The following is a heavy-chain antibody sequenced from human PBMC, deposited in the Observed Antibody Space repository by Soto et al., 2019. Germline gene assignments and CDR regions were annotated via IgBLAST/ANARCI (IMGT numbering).Heavy chain of an antibody. Sequence: ASVKVSCKVSGYTLTELSMHWVRQAPGKGLEWMGGFDPEDGETIYAQKFQGRVTMTEDTSTDTAYMELSSLRSEDTAVYYCATDHTGIDAFDIWGQGTMVTVSS. D-gene: IGHD1-26*01. CDR1: GYTLTELS. J-gene: IGHJ3*02. CDR2: FDPEDGET. CDR3: ATDHTGIDAFDI. V-gene: IGHV1-24*01.